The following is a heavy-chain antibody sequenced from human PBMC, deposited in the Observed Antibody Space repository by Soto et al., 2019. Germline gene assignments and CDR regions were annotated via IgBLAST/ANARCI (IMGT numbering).Heavy chain of an antibody. CDR2: INPNSGNI. J-gene: IGHJ4*02. CDR1: GNTFTSYD. CDR3: ARGRASGSYYLLDY. Sequence: GASVKVSCKASGNTFTSYDINWVRQATGHGLEWMGWINPNSGNIGYAQKFQGRVTMTRDTAIRTAYMEVCRLRSDDTAVYYCARGRASGSYYLLDYWGQGTLVTVSS. V-gene: IGHV1-8*01. D-gene: IGHD3-10*01.